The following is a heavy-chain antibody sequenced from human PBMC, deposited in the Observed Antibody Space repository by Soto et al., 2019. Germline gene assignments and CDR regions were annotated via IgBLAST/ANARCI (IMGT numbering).Heavy chain of an antibody. V-gene: IGHV4-39*02. Sequence: QLQLQESGPGLVKPSETLSLTCTVSGGSISSSSYYWGWIRQPPGKGLEWIGSIYYSGSTYYNPSLKSRVTISVDTSKNQFYLKLSSVTAADTAVYYCAREGGITGTVGYWGQGTLVTVSS. D-gene: IGHD1-20*01. J-gene: IGHJ4*02. CDR3: AREGGITGTVGY. CDR1: GGSISSSSYY. CDR2: IYYSGST.